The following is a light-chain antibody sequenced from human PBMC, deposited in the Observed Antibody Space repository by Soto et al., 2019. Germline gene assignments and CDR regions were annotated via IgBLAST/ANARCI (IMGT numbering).Light chain of an antibody. V-gene: IGKV4-1*01. CDR2: WAS. CDR1: QSVLYSSNNKNY. CDR3: QHYYLAPLT. J-gene: IGKJ3*01. Sequence: DIVMTQSPDSLAVSLGERATINCKSSQSVLYSSNNKNYLAWYQQKPGQPPKLLIYWASTRESGVPDRFSGSGSGTDFTLTISSLQAEDVAVYYCQHYYLAPLTFGPGTKVEIK.